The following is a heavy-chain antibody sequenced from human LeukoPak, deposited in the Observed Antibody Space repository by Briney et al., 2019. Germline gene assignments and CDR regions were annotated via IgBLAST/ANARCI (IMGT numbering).Heavy chain of an antibody. D-gene: IGHD5-18*01. Sequence: GGSLRLSCAASGFTFSSYSMNWVRQAPGKGLEWVSSISSSSSYIYYADSMKGRFTISRDNAKKSLYLQINSLRAEDTAVYYCARGYGYSSWFDPWGQGTLVTVSS. J-gene: IGHJ5*02. CDR2: ISSSSSYI. CDR3: ARGYGYSSWFDP. V-gene: IGHV3-21*01. CDR1: GFTFSSYS.